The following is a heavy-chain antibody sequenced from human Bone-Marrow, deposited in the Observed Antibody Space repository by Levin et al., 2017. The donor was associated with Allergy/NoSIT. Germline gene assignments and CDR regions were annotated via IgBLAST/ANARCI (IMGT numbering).Heavy chain of an antibody. CDR2: IYYTGDT. CDR1: GASITRGNFY. D-gene: IGHD2-2*02. V-gene: IGHV4-31*03. J-gene: IGHJ5*02. Sequence: SQTLSLTCTVSGASITRGNFYWSWIRQHPEKGLEWIGHIYYTGDTYYNPSLKSRITISVDTSKNQFSLDLRSVTAADTAVYFCARDLAIATIGSWFDTWGRGTLVTVSS. CDR3: ARDLAIATIGSWFDT.